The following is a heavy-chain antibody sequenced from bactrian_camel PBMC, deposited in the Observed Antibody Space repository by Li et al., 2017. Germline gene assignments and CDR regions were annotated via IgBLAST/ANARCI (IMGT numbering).Heavy chain of an antibody. V-gene: IGHV3S1*01. CDR1: GFTFSSYW. CDR2: ISASGGTT. D-gene: IGHD4*01. J-gene: IGHJ4*01. Sequence: QLVESGGGLVQPGGFLRLSCAASGFTFSSYWMYWVRQAPGKGLEWVSAISASGGTTIYADSVKGRFTISRDNAKNTVYLQMNSLKPEDTAVHYCVRDALWLARYYSTNDWAYWGQ. CDR3: VRDALWLARYYSTNDWAY.